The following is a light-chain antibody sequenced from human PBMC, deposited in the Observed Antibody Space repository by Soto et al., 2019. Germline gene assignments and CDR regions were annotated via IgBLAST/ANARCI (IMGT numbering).Light chain of an antibody. V-gene: IGLV2-14*03. Sequence: QSALTQPASVSGSPGQSITISCTGTSSDIGGYKYVSWYQQHPGKAPKLMIYDVSHRPSGVSDRFSGSKSGSTASLTISGLQAEDEADYYCSSYTSSSTLVFGGGTQLTVL. CDR3: SSYTSSSTLV. J-gene: IGLJ2*01. CDR1: SSDIGGYKY. CDR2: DVS.